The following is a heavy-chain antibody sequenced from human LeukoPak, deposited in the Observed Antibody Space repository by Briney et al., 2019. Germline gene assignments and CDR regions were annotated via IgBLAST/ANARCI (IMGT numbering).Heavy chain of an antibody. D-gene: IGHD1-14*01. CDR3: VRGDRYFFDY. CDR2: IGNTGRTI. Sequence: GGSLRLSCAASGFRFSSYEMNWVRQAPGRGLEWVSYIGNTGRTIYYVDSVKGRFTVSRDNAKNSLYLQMNSLRTEDTAIYYCVRGDRYFFDYWGQGTLVTVSS. CDR1: GFRFSSYE. J-gene: IGHJ4*02. V-gene: IGHV3-48*03.